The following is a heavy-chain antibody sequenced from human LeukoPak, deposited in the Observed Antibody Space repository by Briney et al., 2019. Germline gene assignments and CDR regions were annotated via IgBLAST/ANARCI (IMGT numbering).Heavy chain of an antibody. J-gene: IGHJ4*02. D-gene: IGHD6-19*01. Sequence: PGGSLRLSCAASGFTFSSYSMNWVRQAPGKGLEWVAGMYDSGGTTSYTWYAGSVKGRFTISRDKFKNTLYLQMNSLRAEDTAVYYCAKNRQQWLVRPANFDYWGQGILVAVSS. CDR3: AKNRQQWLVRPANFDY. CDR1: GFTFSSYS. V-gene: IGHV3-23*01. CDR2: MYDSGGTTSYT.